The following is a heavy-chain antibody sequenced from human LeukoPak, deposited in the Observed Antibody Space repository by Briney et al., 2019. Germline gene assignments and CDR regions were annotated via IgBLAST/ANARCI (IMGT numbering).Heavy chain of an antibody. CDR1: GFTFDDYA. CDR3: AKDWGAYYDSSGFYSGDFDY. D-gene: IGHD3-22*01. J-gene: IGHJ4*02. V-gene: IGHV3-43*02. Sequence: GGSLRLSCAASGFTFDDYAMHWVRQAPGKGLEWVSLISGDGGSTYYADSVKGRFTISRDNKKNSLYLQMNSLRTEDTALYYCAKDWGAYYDSSGFYSGDFDYWGQGTLVTVSS. CDR2: ISGDGGST.